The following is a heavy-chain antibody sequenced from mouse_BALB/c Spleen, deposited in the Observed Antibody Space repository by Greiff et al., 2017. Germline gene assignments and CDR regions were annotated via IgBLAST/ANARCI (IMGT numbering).Heavy chain of an antibody. CDR2: IWAGGST. J-gene: IGHJ2*01. Sequence: QVQLQQSGPGLVAPSQSLSITCTVSGFSLTSYGVHWVRQPPGKGLEWLGVIWAGGSTNYNSALMSRLSISKDNSKSQVFLKMNSLQTDDTAMYYCARDRSEGGYLDYWGQGTTLTVSS. V-gene: IGHV2-9*02. CDR3: ARDRSEGGYLDY. CDR1: GFSLTSYG.